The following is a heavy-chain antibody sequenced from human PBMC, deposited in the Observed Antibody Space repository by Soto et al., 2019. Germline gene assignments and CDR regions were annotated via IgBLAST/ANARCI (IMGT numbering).Heavy chain of an antibody. CDR3: AREGAASHTYYYGTDV. D-gene: IGHD3-16*01. CDR1: GSSISSGDSY. CDR2: IYYDGSN. J-gene: IGHJ6*02. V-gene: IGHV4-30-4*01. Sequence: TLSLTCTVSGSSISSGDSYWSWIRQPPGKGLEWIGYIYYDGSNYYNPSLKSRVTISVDTSKNQFSLKLNSMTAADTAVYYCAREGAASHTYYYGTDVWGQGTTVTVS.